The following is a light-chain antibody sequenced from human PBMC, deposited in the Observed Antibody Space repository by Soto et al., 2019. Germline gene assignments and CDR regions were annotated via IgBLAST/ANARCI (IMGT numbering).Light chain of an antibody. CDR3: QVWDSSSDQRV. V-gene: IGLV3-21*04. CDR1: NIGSKS. CDR2: YDS. J-gene: IGLJ3*02. Sequence: SSELTQPPSVSVAPGKTARITCGGTNIGSKSVHWYQQKPGQAPVLVIYYDSDRPSGIPERFSGSNSGNTATLTISRVEAGDEADYYCQVWDSSSDQRVFGGGTKLTVL.